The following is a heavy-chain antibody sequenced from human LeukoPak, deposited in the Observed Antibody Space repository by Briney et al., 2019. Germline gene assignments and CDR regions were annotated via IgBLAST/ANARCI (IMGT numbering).Heavy chain of an antibody. CDR2: IYYSGST. CDR1: GGSISSYY. V-gene: IGHV4-59*08. CDR3: ARQGTGSWYTRWFDP. J-gene: IGHJ5*02. Sequence: SETLSLTCTVSGGSISSYYWSWIRQPPGKGLEWIGYIYYSGSTNYNPSLKSRVTISVDTSKNQFSLKLSSVTAADTAVYYCARQGTGSWYTRWFDPWGQGTLVTVSS. D-gene: IGHD6-13*01.